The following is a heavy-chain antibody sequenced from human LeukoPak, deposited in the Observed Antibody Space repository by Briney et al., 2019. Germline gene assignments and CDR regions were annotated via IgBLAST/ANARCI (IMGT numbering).Heavy chain of an antibody. J-gene: IGHJ4*02. CDR1: GGSISSDSYY. D-gene: IGHD3-16*02. V-gene: IGHV4-61*02. Sequence: PSETLSLTCTVSGGSISSDSYYWSWIRQPAGKGLEWIGRIYTSGSTNYNPSLKSRVTISVDTSKNQFSLKLSSVTAADTAVYYCARSRYDYVWGSYRFEVLDYWGQGTLVTVSS. CDR2: IYTSGST. CDR3: ARSRYDYVWGSYRFEVLDY.